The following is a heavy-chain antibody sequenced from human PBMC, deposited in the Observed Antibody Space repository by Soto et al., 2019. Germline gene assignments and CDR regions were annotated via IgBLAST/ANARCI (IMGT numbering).Heavy chain of an antibody. CDR3: ARVPGVSGLDAFDI. CDR1: GFTFSSYW. Sequence: PGGSLRLSCAASGFTFSSYWMSWVRQAPGKGLEWVANIKQDGSEKYYVDSVKGRFTISRDNAKNSLYLQTNSLRAEDTAVYYCARVPGVSGLDAFDIWGQGTMVTVSS. D-gene: IGHD3-3*01. V-gene: IGHV3-7*03. J-gene: IGHJ3*02. CDR2: IKQDGSEK.